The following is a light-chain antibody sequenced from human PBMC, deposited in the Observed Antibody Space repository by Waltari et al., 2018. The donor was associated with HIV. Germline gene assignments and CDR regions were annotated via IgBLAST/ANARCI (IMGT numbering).Light chain of an antibody. CDR1: QGISNS. CDR3: QQYYSTLWT. J-gene: IGKJ1*01. Sequence: DIQMTQSPSSLSASVGDRVTITCRASQGISNSLAWYQQKPGKAPKLLLYAASTLESGVPSRFSGSGSGTDYTLTINSLQPEDSATYYCQQYYSTLWTFGQGTKVEIK. CDR2: AAS. V-gene: IGKV1-NL1*01.